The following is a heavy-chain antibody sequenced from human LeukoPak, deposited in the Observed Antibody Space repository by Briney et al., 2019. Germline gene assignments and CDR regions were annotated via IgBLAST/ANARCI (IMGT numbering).Heavy chain of an antibody. V-gene: IGHV4-34*01. J-gene: IGHJ3*02. Sequence: SETLSLTCAVYGGSFSGYYWSWIRQPPGKGLEWIGEINHSGSTNYNPSLKSRVTISVDTSKNQFSLKLSSVTAADTAVYYCARADCSSTSCYSVHAFDIWGQGTMVTVSS. CDR1: GGSFSGYY. CDR2: INHSGST. CDR3: ARADCSSTSCYSVHAFDI. D-gene: IGHD2-2*01.